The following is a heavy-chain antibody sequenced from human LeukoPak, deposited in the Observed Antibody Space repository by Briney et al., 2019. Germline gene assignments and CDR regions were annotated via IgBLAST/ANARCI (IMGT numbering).Heavy chain of an antibody. CDR2: IYHSGST. CDR1: GGSISSSNW. J-gene: IGHJ4*02. D-gene: IGHD5-12*01. Sequence: PSETLSLTCAVSGGSISSSNWWSWVRQPPGKGLEWIGEIYHSGSTNYNPSLKSRVTISVDTSKNQFSLKLSSVTAADTAVYYCARGVGGYSGYENYYFDYWGQGTLVTVSS. V-gene: IGHV4-4*02. CDR3: ARGVGGYSGYENYYFDY.